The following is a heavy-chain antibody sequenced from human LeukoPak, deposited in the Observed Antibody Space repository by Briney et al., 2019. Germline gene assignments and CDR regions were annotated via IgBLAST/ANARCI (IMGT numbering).Heavy chain of an antibody. J-gene: IGHJ4*02. Sequence: ASVKVSCKVSGYTLTELSMHWVRQAPGKGLEWMGGFDPEDGETIYAQKFQGRVTITRNTSISTAYMELSSLRSEDTAVYYCARGSIAARYWGQGTLVTVSS. D-gene: IGHD6-6*01. CDR2: FDPEDGET. V-gene: IGHV1-24*01. CDR1: GYTLTELS. CDR3: ARGSIAARY.